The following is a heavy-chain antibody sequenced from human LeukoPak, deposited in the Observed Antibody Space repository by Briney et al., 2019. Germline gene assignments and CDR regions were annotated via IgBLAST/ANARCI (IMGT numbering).Heavy chain of an antibody. CDR3: AKEATASYRISAFDV. D-gene: IGHD1-14*01. CDR2: LSGSGTIM. CDR1: GLTFGNYA. J-gene: IGHJ3*01. V-gene: IGHV3-23*01. Sequence: PGGSLRLSXVGSGLTFGNYAMSWVRQGPGKGLEWISSLSGSGTIMNYAASVKGRFTISRDNSKSTLYLQLNNLGAEDTALYYCAKEATASYRISAFDVWGHGTMVIVSS.